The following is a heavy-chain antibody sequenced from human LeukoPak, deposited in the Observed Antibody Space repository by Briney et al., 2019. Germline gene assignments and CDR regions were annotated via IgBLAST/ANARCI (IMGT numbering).Heavy chain of an antibody. V-gene: IGHV3-64D*06. CDR2: ISSNGGST. CDR3: VKGGYDILTGYTSFDY. Sequence: GGSLRLSCSASRFTFSSYAMHWVRQAPGKGLEYVSAISSNGGSTYYADSVKGRFTISRDNSKNTLYLQMSSLRAEDTAVYYCVKGGYDILTGYTSFDYWGQGTLVTVSS. J-gene: IGHJ4*02. D-gene: IGHD3-9*01. CDR1: RFTFSSYA.